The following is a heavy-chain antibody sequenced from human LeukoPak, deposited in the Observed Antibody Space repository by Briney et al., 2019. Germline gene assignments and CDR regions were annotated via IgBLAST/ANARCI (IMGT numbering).Heavy chain of an antibody. V-gene: IGHV3-64*01. J-gene: IGHJ3*02. D-gene: IGHD2-21*02. CDR2: ISTNGGST. Sequence: GGSLRLSCAAPGFTFRSYAIHWVRQAPGKGLEYVAAISTNGGSTYYANSARGRFTISRDKSKNTLYLQMGSLRAEDMAVYYCAREGGDTDAFDIWGQGTMVTVSS. CDR3: AREGGDTDAFDI. CDR1: GFTFRSYA.